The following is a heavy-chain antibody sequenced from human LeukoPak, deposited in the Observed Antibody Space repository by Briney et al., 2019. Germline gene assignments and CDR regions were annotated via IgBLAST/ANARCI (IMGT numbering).Heavy chain of an antibody. V-gene: IGHV3-23*01. D-gene: IGHD3-22*01. J-gene: IGHJ4*02. CDR3: AKRDAYDSSGFSPLFDY. Sequence: GGSLRLSCAASGFPFSNYAMGWVRQAPGKGLEWVSGINGNGDSSYYADSVKGRFTISRDNSKSALYLQLNSLRAEDTAVYCCAKRDAYDSSGFSPLFDYWGQGALVTVSS. CDR2: INGNGDSS. CDR1: GFPFSNYA.